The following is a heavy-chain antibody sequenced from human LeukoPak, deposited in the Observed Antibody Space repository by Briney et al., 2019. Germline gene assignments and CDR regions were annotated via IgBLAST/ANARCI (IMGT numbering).Heavy chain of an antibody. Sequence: GGSLRLSCAAPGFTFSNYWMHWVRHAPGKGLVWVSRINSGGSTTSYADSVKGRFTISRDNAKNTLYLQMNSLRAEDTAVYYCARGYSSSWYYFGDYWGQGTLVTVSS. J-gene: IGHJ4*02. CDR2: INSGGSTT. D-gene: IGHD6-13*01. CDR1: GFTFSNYW. CDR3: ARGYSSSWYYFGDY. V-gene: IGHV3-74*01.